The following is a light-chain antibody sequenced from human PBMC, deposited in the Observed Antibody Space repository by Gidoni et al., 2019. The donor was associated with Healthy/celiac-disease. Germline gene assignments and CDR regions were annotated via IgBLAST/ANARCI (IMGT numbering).Light chain of an antibody. CDR2: GAS. CDR1: QSVSSSY. CDR3: QQYGSSPT. Sequence: ELVLTPSPGTLSLSPGERATLSCRASQSVSSSYLAWYQQKPGQAPRLLIYGASSRATGIPERFSGSGSGTDFTLTISRLEPEDFAVYYCQQYGSSPTFGQGTKVEIK. V-gene: IGKV3-20*01. J-gene: IGKJ1*01.